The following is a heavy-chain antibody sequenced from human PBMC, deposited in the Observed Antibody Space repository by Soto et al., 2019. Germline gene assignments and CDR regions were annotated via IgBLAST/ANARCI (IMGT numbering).Heavy chain of an antibody. D-gene: IGHD3-3*01. CDR3: ARHVRGAYEKSCFDP. CDR2: ISDDGSNT. Sequence: GGSLRLSCAASGFTFSRHTMHWVRQAPGKGLEWVAAISDDGSNTYYADSVKGRFTISRDNSKNTLYLQMNSLSSEDTAVHHCARHVRGAYEKSCFDPWGQGTLVTVSS. V-gene: IGHV3-30-3*01. CDR1: GFTFSRHT. J-gene: IGHJ5*02.